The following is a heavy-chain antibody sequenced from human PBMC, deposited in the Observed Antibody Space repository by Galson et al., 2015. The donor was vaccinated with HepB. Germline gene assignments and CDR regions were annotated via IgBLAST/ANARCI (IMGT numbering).Heavy chain of an antibody. CDR3: ARDPYDSSGYRLDYYYGMDV. D-gene: IGHD3-22*01. CDR2: INSDGSST. Sequence: SLRLSCAASGFTFSSYWMHWVRQAPGKGLVWVSRINSDGSSTSYADSVKGRFTISRDNAKNTLYLQMNSLRAEDTAVYYCARDPYDSSGYRLDYYYGMDVWGQGTTVTVSS. J-gene: IGHJ6*02. CDR1: GFTFSSYW. V-gene: IGHV3-74*01.